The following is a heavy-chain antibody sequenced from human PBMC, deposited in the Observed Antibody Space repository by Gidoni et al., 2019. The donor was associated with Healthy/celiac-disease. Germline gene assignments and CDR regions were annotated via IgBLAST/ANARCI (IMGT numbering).Heavy chain of an antibody. CDR3: AKVDVGFGELNSGWFDP. D-gene: IGHD3-10*01. Sequence: EVQLLESGGGLVQPGGSLRPSCAASGFTFSSYAMSWVRKAPGKGVEWVSAISGSGGSTYYADSVKGRFTISRDNSKNTLYLQMNSLRAEDTAVYYCAKVDVGFGELNSGWFDPWGQGTLVTVSS. V-gene: IGHV3-23*01. J-gene: IGHJ5*02. CDR2: ISGSGGST. CDR1: GFTFSSYA.